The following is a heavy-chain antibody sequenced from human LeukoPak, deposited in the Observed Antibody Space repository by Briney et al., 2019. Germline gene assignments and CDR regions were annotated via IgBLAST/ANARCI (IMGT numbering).Heavy chain of an antibody. CDR1: GYTFFNFG. Sequence: ASVSVSCKASGYTFFNFGLIWVRQAPGQGLEWMGWISPENGDTNYAQNFQDRVPITTDTSTNTAYMELRSLTSDDTAVYFCARVFGYYYFYMDVWGEGTTVIISS. V-gene: IGHV1-18*01. D-gene: IGHD3/OR15-3a*01. J-gene: IGHJ6*03. CDR2: ISPENGDT. CDR3: ARVFGYYYFYMDV.